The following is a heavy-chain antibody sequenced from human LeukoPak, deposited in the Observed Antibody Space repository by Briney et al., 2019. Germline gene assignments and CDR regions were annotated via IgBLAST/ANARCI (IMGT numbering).Heavy chain of an antibody. J-gene: IGHJ1*01. CDR2: IWYDGSNK. Sequence: GGSLRLSCVASGFTFSSYGMHWVRQAPGKGLEWVAVIWYDGSNKYYADSVKGRFTISRDNSKNTLYLQMNSLRAEDTAVYYCARDYYDSSGYYSEYFQHWGQGTLVTVSS. D-gene: IGHD3-22*01. CDR3: ARDYYDSSGYYSEYFQH. V-gene: IGHV3-33*01. CDR1: GFTFSSYG.